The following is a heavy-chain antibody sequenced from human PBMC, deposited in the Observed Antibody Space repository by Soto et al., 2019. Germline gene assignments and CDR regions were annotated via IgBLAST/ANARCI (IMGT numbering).Heavy chain of an antibody. V-gene: IGHV3-30*03. CDR3: TTDSFHYGSRSSAY. J-gene: IGHJ4*02. CDR1: GGTISGYG. D-gene: IGHD3-10*01. CDR2: ISYDGSNK. Sequence: WGSLRLSWTASGGTISGYGWRWVRQAPGKGLEWVAVISYDGSNKYYADSVKRRFTIYRDNSKNTLYLQMNSLKTEDTAVYYCTTDSFHYGSRSSAYWGKGTLDTVSS.